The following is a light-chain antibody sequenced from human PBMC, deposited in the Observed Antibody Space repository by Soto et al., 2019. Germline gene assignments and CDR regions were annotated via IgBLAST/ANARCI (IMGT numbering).Light chain of an antibody. V-gene: IGKV1-9*01. CDR1: QGIRNY. Sequence: IQLTQSPSSLSASVGDRVTITCRASQGIRNYLAWYQQKPGKAPNLLIYLASTLQGGAPSRFSGSGSGTEFTLTISRLQPEDFATYYCQQYNNWPITFGQGTRLEIK. J-gene: IGKJ5*01. CDR3: QQYNNWPIT. CDR2: LAS.